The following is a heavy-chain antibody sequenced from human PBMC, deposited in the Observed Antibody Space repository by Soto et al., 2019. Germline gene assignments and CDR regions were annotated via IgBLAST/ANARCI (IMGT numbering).Heavy chain of an antibody. CDR3: ARHIAAAGINGLGY. J-gene: IGHJ4*02. CDR1: GGSISSSSYY. V-gene: IGHV4-39*01. D-gene: IGHD6-13*01. CDR2: IYYSGST. Sequence: SETLSLTCTVSGGSISSSSYYWGWIRQPPGKGLEWIGSIYYSGSTYYNPSLKSRVTISVDTSKNQFSLKLSSVTAADTAVYYCARHIAAAGINGLGYWGQGTLVTVSS.